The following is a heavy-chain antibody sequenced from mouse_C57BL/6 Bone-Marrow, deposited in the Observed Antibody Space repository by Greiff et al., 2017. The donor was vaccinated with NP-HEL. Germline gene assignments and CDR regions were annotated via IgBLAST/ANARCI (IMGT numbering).Heavy chain of an antibody. J-gene: IGHJ4*01. V-gene: IGHV5-16*01. CDR1: GFTFSDYY. D-gene: IGHD2-12*01. Sequence: EVHLVESEGGLVQPGSSMKLSCTASGFTFSDYYMAWVRQVPEKGLEWVANINYDGSSTYYLDSLKSRFIISRDNAKNFLYLQMSSLKSEDTATYYCARDSYYYAMDYWGQGTSVTVSS. CDR2: INYDGSST. CDR3: ARDSYYYAMDY.